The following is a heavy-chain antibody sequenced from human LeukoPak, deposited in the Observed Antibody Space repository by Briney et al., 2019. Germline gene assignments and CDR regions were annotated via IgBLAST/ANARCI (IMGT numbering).Heavy chain of an antibody. CDR2: IYSSGST. CDR1: GGSISNYY. CDR3: ARGTLYRGWSYYLDF. J-gene: IGHJ4*02. D-gene: IGHD6-19*01. Sequence: SETLSLTCTVSGGSISNYYWSWIRQPAGKGLEWIGRIYSSGSTNYNPSLKSRVTMSVNTSKNHFSLRLRSVTAADTAMYYCARGTLYRGWSYYLDFWGQGSQVTVSS. V-gene: IGHV4-4*07.